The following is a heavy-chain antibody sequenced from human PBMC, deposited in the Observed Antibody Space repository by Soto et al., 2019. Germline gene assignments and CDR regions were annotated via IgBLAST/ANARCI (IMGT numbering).Heavy chain of an antibody. CDR2: IYYSGST. CDR1: GGSISSYY. V-gene: IGHV4-59*01. Sequence: SETLSLTCTVPGGSISSYYWSWIRQPPGKGLEWIGYIYYSGSTNYNPSLKSRVTISVDTSKNQFSLKLSSVTAADTAVYYCARVNIAAVNTRWFDPWGQGTLVTVSS. CDR3: ARVNIAAVNTRWFDP. J-gene: IGHJ5*02. D-gene: IGHD6-13*01.